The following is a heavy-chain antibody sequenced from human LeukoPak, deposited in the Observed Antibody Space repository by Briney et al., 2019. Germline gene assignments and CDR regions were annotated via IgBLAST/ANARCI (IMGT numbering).Heavy chain of an antibody. Sequence: SETLSLTCTVSGGSLNSGTYYWGWIRQPPGKGLEWIASMYHDGRTSYNPSLESRVTISIDTSTNQFSLKLSSVTAADTAVYYCASDHKSITMRKGQYFDYWGQGVLVTVSS. J-gene: IGHJ4*02. CDR1: GGSLNSGTYY. CDR2: MYHDGRT. CDR3: ASDHKSITMRKGQYFDY. D-gene: IGHD1-14*01. V-gene: IGHV4-39*01.